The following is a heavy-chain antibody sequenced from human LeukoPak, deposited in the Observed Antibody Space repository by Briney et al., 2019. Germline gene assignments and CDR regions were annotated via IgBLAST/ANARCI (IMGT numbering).Heavy chain of an antibody. Sequence: GGSLRLSCAASGFTFSSYAIHWVRQPPGKGLEWVASINPDGNKKYSADSVKGRFTISRDNAENSLYLQMNSLRVEDTAFYYCARDLAYSRLDYWGQGMLVTVSS. J-gene: IGHJ4*02. CDR2: INPDGNKK. CDR1: GFTFSSYA. CDR3: ARDLAYSRLDY. D-gene: IGHD5-18*01. V-gene: IGHV3-7*01.